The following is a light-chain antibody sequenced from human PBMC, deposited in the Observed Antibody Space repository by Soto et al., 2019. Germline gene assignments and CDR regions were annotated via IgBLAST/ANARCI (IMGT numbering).Light chain of an antibody. CDR3: QQYGSSPPT. CDR1: QSVSSSY. V-gene: IGKV3-20*01. Sequence: EIVLTQSPGTLSLSPGERATLSCRASQSVSSSYLAWYQQKPGQAPRLLIFDASSRATGTPDRFSGSGSGTGFTLTINRLEPEDFALYYCQQYGSSPPTFGQGTKVDI. CDR2: DAS. J-gene: IGKJ1*01.